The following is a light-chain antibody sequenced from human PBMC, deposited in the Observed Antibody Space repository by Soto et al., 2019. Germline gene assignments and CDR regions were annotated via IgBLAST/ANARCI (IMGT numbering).Light chain of an antibody. CDR1: QSVSSN. J-gene: IGKJ4*01. CDR3: QQYQNWPLT. V-gene: IGKV3-15*01. CDR2: GAS. Sequence: IVMTQSPATLTVYPGAGATLSCRASQSVSSNFAWYQQKPGQAPRLLIYGASTRATGIPARFSGSGSGTEFTLSISSLQSEDVAVYYCQQYQNWPLTFAGGTKV.